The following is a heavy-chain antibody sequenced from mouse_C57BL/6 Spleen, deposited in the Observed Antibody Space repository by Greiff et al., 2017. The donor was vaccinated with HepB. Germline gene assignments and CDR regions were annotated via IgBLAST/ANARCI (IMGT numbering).Heavy chain of an antibody. J-gene: IGHJ4*01. V-gene: IGHV2-9-1*01. CDR3: ARVYDYLYAMDY. CDR1: GFSLTSYA. D-gene: IGHD2-4*01. CDR2: IWTGRGT. Sequence: QVQLKQSGPGLVAPSQSLSITCTVSGFSLTSYAISWVRQPPGKGLEWLGVIWTGRGTNYNSALKSRLSISKDNSKSQVFLKMNSLQTDDTARYYCARVYDYLYAMDYWGQGTSVTVSS.